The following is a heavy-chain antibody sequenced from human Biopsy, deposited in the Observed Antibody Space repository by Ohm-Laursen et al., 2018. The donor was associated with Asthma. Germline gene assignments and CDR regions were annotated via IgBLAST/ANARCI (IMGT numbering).Heavy chain of an antibody. V-gene: IGHV4-30-2*01. D-gene: IGHD5-24*01. J-gene: IGHJ4*02. CDR2: IYHGGST. Sequence: SQTLSLTWAVSGGSISSGGYSWSWIRQPPGKGLEWIGYIYHGGSTYYNPSLKSRVTISVDRSKNQFSLKLSSVTAADTAVYYCARVKDGYNFDYWGQGTLVTVSS. CDR1: GGSISSGGYS. CDR3: ARVKDGYNFDY.